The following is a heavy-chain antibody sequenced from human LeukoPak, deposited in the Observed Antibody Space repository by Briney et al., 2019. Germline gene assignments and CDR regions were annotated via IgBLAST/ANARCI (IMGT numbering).Heavy chain of an antibody. CDR1: GYTFTGYY. CDR2: INPNSGGT. V-gene: IGHV1-2*02. J-gene: IGHJ6*02. Sequence: ASVKVSCKASGYTFTGYYMHWVRQAPGQGLEWMGWINPNSGGTNYAQKFQSRVTMTRDPSISTAYMELSRLRSDDTAVYYCATATTPCNPATAAGYGMDVWGQGTTVTVSS. D-gene: IGHD2-21*02. CDR3: ATATTPCNPATAAGYGMDV.